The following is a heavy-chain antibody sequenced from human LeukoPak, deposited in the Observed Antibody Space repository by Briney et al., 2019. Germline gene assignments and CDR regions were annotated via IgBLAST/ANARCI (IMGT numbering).Heavy chain of an antibody. Sequence: PSETLSLTCTVSGGSIDSYHWNWIRQPPGKGLEWIGIAFYSGGTNYNPSLKSRVAISGDTSKNQFALKLSSVTAADTAVYYCAASFGGYVLDYWGQGALVIVSS. CDR1: GGSIDSYH. V-gene: IGHV4-59*01. J-gene: IGHJ4*02. CDR3: AASFGGYVLDY. CDR2: AFYSGGT. D-gene: IGHD5-12*01.